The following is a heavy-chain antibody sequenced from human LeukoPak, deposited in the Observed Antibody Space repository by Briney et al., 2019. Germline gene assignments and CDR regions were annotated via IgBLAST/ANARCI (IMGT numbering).Heavy chain of an antibody. CDR2: INPNSGGT. CDR3: ARPMVRGLVYYYGMDV. V-gene: IGHV1-2*02. CDR1: GYTFTGYY. D-gene: IGHD3-10*01. Sequence: ASVKVSCKASGYTFTGYYMHWVRQAPGQGLEWMGWINPNSGGTNYAQKFQGRVTMTRDTSISTAYMELSRLRSDDTAVYYCARPMVRGLVYYYGMDVWGQGTTVTVSS. J-gene: IGHJ6*02.